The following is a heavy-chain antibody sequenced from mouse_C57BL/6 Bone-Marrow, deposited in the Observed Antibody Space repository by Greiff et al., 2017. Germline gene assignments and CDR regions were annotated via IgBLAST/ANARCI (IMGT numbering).Heavy chain of an antibody. V-gene: IGHV1-22*01. J-gene: IGHJ2*01. CDR3: ARIVHTPY. CDR1: GYTFTDYN. Sequence: VQLKESGPELVKPGASVKMSCKASGYTFTDYNMHWVKQSHGKSLEWIGYINPNNGGTSYNQQFKGKATWTVNKSSSTAYMELRSLTSGESAVYYCARIVHTPYWGQGTTLTVSS. CDR2: INPNNGGT. D-gene: IGHD5-1-1*01.